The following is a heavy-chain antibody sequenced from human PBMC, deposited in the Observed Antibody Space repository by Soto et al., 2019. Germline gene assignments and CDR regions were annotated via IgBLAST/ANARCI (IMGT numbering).Heavy chain of an antibody. CDR3: VKDVLPGGADY. V-gene: IGHV3-9*02. Sequence: EVKLVESGGGLVQPGRSLKLSCAASGFTSNDYAMHWVRQAPGKGLEWVSGIYYNSDRIDYGDSVKGRFATSRDNAKNSLYLQMNSLRPEDTAVYYCVKDVLPGGADYWGPGTLVTVSS. D-gene: IGHD3-16*01. CDR1: GFTSNDYA. J-gene: IGHJ4*02. CDR2: IYYNSDRI.